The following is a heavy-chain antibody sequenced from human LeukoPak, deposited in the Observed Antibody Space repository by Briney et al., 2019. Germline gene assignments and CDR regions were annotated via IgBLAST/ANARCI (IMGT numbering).Heavy chain of an antibody. CDR1: GFTFNNYA. Sequence: GGSLRLSCVASGFTFNNYAMSWVRQAPGRGLEWASSTAGSGISKDYADSVKGRFTISKDKSKDTLYLQMDNLRAEDTGVYFCARLPTFYYDSSGYHYDYWGQGTLVTVSS. V-gene: IGHV3-23*01. D-gene: IGHD3-22*01. J-gene: IGHJ4*02. CDR3: ARLPTFYYDSSGYHYDY. CDR2: TAGSGISK.